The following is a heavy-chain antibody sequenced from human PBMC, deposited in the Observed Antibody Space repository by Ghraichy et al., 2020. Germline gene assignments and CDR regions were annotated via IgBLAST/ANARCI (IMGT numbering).Heavy chain of an antibody. V-gene: IGHV3-23*01. D-gene: IGHD3-3*01. CDR1: GFTFSSYA. J-gene: IGHJ4*02. Sequence: GESLNISCAASGFTFSSYAMSWVRQAPGKGLEWVSAISGSGGSTYYADSVKGRFTISRDNSKNTLYLQMNSLRAEDTAVYYCAKGLPVLEPYYFDYWGQGTLVTVSS. CDR2: ISGSGGST. CDR3: AKGLPVLEPYYFDY.